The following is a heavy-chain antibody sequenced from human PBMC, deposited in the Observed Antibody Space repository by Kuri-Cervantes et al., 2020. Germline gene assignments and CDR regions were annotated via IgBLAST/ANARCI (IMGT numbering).Heavy chain of an antibody. CDR1: GFTFSSYG. D-gene: IGHD1-26*01. CDR2: ISYDGSNK. Sequence: GESLKISCAASGFTFSSYGMHWVRQAPGKGLEWVAVISYDGSNKYYADSVKGRFTISRDNSKNTLYLQMNSLRAEDTAVYYCAKPTLVEGHYYYGMDVWGQGTTVTVSS. J-gene: IGHJ6*02. V-gene: IGHV3-30*18. CDR3: AKPTLVEGHYYYGMDV.